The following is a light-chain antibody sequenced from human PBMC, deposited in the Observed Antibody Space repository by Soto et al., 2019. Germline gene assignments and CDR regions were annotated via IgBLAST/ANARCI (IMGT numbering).Light chain of an antibody. Sequence: DIQMTQSPSTLSASVGDRVTITCRASQSISSWLAWYQQKPGKAPKLLIYDASSLESGVPSRFSGSGSGTDFTLTISRLEPEDFVVYYCQQYGSSSWTFGQGTKVDIK. CDR2: DAS. CDR3: QQYGSSSWT. J-gene: IGKJ1*01. CDR1: QSISSW. V-gene: IGKV1-5*01.